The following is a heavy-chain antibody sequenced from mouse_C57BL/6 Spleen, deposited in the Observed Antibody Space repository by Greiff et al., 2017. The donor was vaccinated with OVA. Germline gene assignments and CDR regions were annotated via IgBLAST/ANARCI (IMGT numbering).Heavy chain of an antibody. V-gene: IGHV1-15*01. Sequence: VQLQQSGAELVRPGASVTLSCKASGYTFTDYDMHWVKQTPVHGLEWIGAIDPETGGTAYNQKFKGKAILTADKSSSTAYMELRSLTSEDSAVYYCTRGRGYFDYWGQGTTLTVSS. CDR2: IDPETGGT. CDR1: GYTFTDYD. CDR3: TRGRGYFDY. J-gene: IGHJ2*01.